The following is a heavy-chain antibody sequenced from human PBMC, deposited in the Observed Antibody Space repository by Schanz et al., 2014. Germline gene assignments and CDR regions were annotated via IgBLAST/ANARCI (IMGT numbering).Heavy chain of an antibody. CDR2: ISDSGDST. CDR3: ARGECGRLFPTWFDP. D-gene: IGHD3-22*01. V-gene: IGHV3-11*04. CDR1: GFTFSDYY. Sequence: QVQLVDSGGGLVKPGGSLRLSCAASGFTFSDYYMTWIRQAPGKGLEWVSDISDSGDSTHYADSVKGRFTISRDNAKNSLFLQMNSLSAEDTAVYYCARGECGRLFPTWFDPWGQGTLVTVSS. J-gene: IGHJ5*02.